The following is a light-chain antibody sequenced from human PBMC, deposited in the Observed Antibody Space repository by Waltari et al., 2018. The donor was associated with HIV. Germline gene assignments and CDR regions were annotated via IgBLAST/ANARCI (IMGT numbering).Light chain of an antibody. V-gene: IGLV1-47*01. CDR1: RPNIGSNY. CDR3: AAWDDSLSGRV. Sequence: QSVMTQSPSASGTPGKRVTTPCSGSRPNIGSNYVSWYQQLPGPAPKLLIYGGNQRPPGVPDRFSGSKSGTSASLAISGLRSEDEADYYCAAWDDSLSGRVFGGGTKLTVL. J-gene: IGLJ3*02. CDR2: GGN.